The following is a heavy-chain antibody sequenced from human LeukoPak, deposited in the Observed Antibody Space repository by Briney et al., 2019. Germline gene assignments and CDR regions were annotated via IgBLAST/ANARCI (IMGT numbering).Heavy chain of an antibody. CDR1: GGTFSNFA. Sequence: ASVKVSCKASGGTFSNFAISWVRQAPGQGLERMGGIIPISGTTNYAQKFQGRVTITADESTSTAYMELSSLRSEDTAVYYCARESGITGRGLHYWGEGTLVTVSS. D-gene: IGHD1-20*01. CDR2: IIPISGTT. J-gene: IGHJ4*02. CDR3: ARESGITGRGLHY. V-gene: IGHV1-69*13.